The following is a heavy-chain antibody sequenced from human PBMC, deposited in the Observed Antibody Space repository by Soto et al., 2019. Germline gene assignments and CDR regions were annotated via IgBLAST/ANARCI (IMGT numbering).Heavy chain of an antibody. Sequence: ASVKVSCKASGYTFTSYAMNWVRQAPGQGLEWMGWINTNTGNPTYAQGFTGRFVFSLDTSVSTAYLQLCSLKADDTAVYYCAREPPMSYDFWSGHIFDYYYYGIDVWGQGTTGTVSS. V-gene: IGHV7-4-1*01. CDR2: INTNTGNP. J-gene: IGHJ6*02. CDR1: GYTFTSYA. D-gene: IGHD3-3*01. CDR3: AREPPMSYDFWSGHIFDYYYYGIDV.